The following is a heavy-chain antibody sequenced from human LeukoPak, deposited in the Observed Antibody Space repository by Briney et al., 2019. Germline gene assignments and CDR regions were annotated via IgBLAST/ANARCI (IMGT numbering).Heavy chain of an antibody. CDR2: IIPTFGTA. CDR3: ARVPYSGSYPNYFDY. J-gene: IGHJ4*02. CDR1: GGTFSSYA. D-gene: IGHD1-26*01. Sequence: SVKVSCKASGGTFSSYAISWVRQAPGQGLEWMGRIIPTFGTANYAQKFQGRVTITTDESTSTAYMELSSLRSEDTAVYYCARVPYSGSYPNYFDYWGQGTLVTVSS. V-gene: IGHV1-69*05.